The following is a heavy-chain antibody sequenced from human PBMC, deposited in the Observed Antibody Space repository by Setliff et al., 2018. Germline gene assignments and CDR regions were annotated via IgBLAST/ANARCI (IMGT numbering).Heavy chain of an antibody. J-gene: IGHJ2*01. CDR1: GGSFSGYF. Sequence: PSETLSLTCAVYGGSFSGYFWSWIRQPPGRGLEGIGEINDRGSTHYNPSLKSRATISVDTSKNQFSLKLTSVTAADTAVYYCARGQDSDYIWGSYRYTNREAWYFDLWGRGTLVTGSS. V-gene: IGHV4-34*01. CDR2: INDRGST. CDR3: ARGQDSDYIWGSYRYTNREAWYFDL. D-gene: IGHD3-16*02.